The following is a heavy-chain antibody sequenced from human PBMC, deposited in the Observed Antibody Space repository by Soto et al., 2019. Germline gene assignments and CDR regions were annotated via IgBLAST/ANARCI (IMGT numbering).Heavy chain of an antibody. CDR2: ISAYNGNT. J-gene: IGHJ6*02. Sequence: ASVKVSCKASGYTFTSYGISWVRQAPGQGLEWMGWISAYNGNTNYAQKLQGRVTMTTDTSTSTAYMELRSLRSDDTAVCYCARDPGIQLWAYYYYYGMDVWGQGTTVTVSS. CDR3: ARDPGIQLWAYYYYYGMDV. D-gene: IGHD5-18*01. V-gene: IGHV1-18*01. CDR1: GYTFTSYG.